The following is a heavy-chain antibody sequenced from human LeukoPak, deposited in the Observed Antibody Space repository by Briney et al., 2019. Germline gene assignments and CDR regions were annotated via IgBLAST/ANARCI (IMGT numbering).Heavy chain of an antibody. J-gene: IGHJ6*02. V-gene: IGHV4-59*01. CDR3: ARDRAQWLEPYYYYYGMDV. Sequence: SETLSLTCTVSGGSISSYYWSWIRQPPGKGLEWIGYIYYSGSTNYNPSLKSRVTISVDTSKNQFSLKLSSVTAADTAVYYCARDRAQWLEPYYYYYGMDVWGQGTTVTVSS. CDR1: GGSISSYY. CDR2: IYYSGST. D-gene: IGHD6-19*01.